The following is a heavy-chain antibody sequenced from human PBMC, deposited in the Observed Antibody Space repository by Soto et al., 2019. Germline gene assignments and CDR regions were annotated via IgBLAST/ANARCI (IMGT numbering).Heavy chain of an antibody. Sequence: SVKVSCKASGGTFSSYAISWVRQAPGQGLEWMGGIIPIFGTANYAQKFQGRVTITADESTSTAYMELSSLRSEDTAVYYCAGGGYGSGSYYSKYYYGMDVWGQGTTVTVSS. D-gene: IGHD3-10*01. CDR2: IIPIFGTA. CDR1: GGTFSSYA. J-gene: IGHJ6*02. CDR3: AGGGYGSGSYYSKYYYGMDV. V-gene: IGHV1-69*13.